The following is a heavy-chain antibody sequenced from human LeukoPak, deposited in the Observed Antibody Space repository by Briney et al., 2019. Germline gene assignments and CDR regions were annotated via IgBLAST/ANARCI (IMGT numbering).Heavy chain of an antibody. J-gene: IGHJ4*02. Sequence: GGSLRLSCAASGFTFSVSAMYWVRQASGKGLEWIGRIRNKANNYATAYAASVKGRFTISREDSKNTAYLQMNSLKTEDTAVYYCTYTSSSGVVYWGQGTLVTVSS. V-gene: IGHV3-73*01. D-gene: IGHD6-6*01. CDR3: TYTSSSGVVY. CDR1: GFTFSVSA. CDR2: IRNKANNYAT.